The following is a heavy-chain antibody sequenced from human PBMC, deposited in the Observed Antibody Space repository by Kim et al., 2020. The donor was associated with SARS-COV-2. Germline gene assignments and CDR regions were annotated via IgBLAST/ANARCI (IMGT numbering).Heavy chain of an antibody. D-gene: IGHD2-2*01. CDR2: ISSSGSTI. CDR3: ARWGDIVVVPAAQLDY. Sequence: GGSLRLSCAASGFTFSSYEMNWVRQAPGKGLEWVSYISSSGSTIYYADSVKGRFTISRDNAKNSLYLQMNSLRAEDTAVYYCARWGDIVVVPAAQLDYWGQGTLVTVSS. J-gene: IGHJ4*02. CDR1: GFTFSSYE. V-gene: IGHV3-48*03.